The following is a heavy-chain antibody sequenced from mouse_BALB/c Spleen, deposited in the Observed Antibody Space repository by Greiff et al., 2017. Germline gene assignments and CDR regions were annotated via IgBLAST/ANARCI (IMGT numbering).Heavy chain of an antibody. CDR1: GFTFSSYA. Sequence: EVQLVESGGGLVKPGGSLKLSCAASGFTFSSYAMSWVRQSPEKRLEWVAEISSGGSYTYYPDTVTGRFTISRDNAKNTLYLEMSSLRSEDTAMYYCARGLIYYAMDYWGQGTSVTVSS. J-gene: IGHJ4*01. CDR3: ARGLIYYAMDY. CDR2: ISSGGSYT. V-gene: IGHV5-9-4*01.